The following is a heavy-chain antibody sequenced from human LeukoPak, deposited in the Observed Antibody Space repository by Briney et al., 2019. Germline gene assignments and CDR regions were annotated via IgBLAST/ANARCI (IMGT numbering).Heavy chain of an antibody. Sequence: GGSLRFSSVGSGFSLSSYNWNRHRQVPGKGLEWVSGISGRGGDRHDAESVRGRFTISRDDSKNTMYLQMNSLRVEDTAICYCAKYWGFTVRDGGIIDDGGPGILVTVSS. J-gene: IGHJ4*02. CDR1: GFSLSSYN. CDR2: ISGRGGDR. CDR3: AKYWGFTVRDGGIIDD. V-gene: IGHV3-23*01. D-gene: IGHD3-16*01.